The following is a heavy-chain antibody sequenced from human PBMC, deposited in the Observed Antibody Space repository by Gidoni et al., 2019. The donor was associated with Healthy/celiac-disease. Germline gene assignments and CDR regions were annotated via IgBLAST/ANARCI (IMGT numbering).Heavy chain of an antibody. CDR1: GFTCGDHA. J-gene: IGHJ4*02. CDR2: IRSKAYGGTT. CDR3: TREASDIVATAFDY. V-gene: IGHV3-49*05. D-gene: IGHD5-12*01. Sequence: EVQLVESVGGLVKPGRSLRLSCTASGFTCGDHAMSWFRPAPGKGLDWVGFIRSKAYGGTTEYAASVKGRFTISRDDSKSIAYLQMNSLKTEDTAVYYCTREASDIVATAFDYWGQGTLVTVSS.